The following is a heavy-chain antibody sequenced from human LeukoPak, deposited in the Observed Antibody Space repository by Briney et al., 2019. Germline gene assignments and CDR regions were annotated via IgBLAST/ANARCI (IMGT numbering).Heavy chain of an antibody. CDR1: GITLSNYG. Sequence: GGSLRLSCAVSGITLSNYGMSWVRQAPGKGLEWVAGISDRGSRTNYADSVRGRFTISTDHPKNTLYLQMNSLRAEDTAVYYCAKDGSIVYSYTYLDYWGQGTLVTVSS. CDR2: ISDRGSRT. CDR3: AKDGSIVYSYTYLDY. J-gene: IGHJ4*02. V-gene: IGHV3-23*01. D-gene: IGHD3-16*01.